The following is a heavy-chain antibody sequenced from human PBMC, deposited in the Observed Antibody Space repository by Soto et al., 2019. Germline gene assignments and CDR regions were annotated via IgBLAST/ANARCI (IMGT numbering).Heavy chain of an antibody. CDR1: GGSISSSSYY. D-gene: IGHD6-19*01. CDR2: IYYSGST. Sequence: SETLSLTCTVSGGSISSSSYYWGWIRQPPGKGLGWIGSIYYSGSTYYNPSLKSRVTISVDTSKNQFSLKLSSVTAADTAVYYCARHSSGGVDYWGQGTLVTVSS. J-gene: IGHJ4*02. V-gene: IGHV4-39*01. CDR3: ARHSSGGVDY.